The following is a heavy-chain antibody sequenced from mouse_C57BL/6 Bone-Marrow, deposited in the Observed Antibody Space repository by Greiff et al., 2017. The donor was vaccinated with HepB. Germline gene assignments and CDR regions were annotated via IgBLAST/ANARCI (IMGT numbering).Heavy chain of an antibody. V-gene: IGHV14-4*01. CDR2: IEPENGDT. CDR1: GYTFTDYY. CDR3: ASGTDYARDY. D-gene: IGHD4-1*01. Sequence: EVQLQQSGAELVRPGASVKLSCTASGYTFTDYYMPWVKQRPGQSLEWIGYIEPENGDTDYAPKFKGKATITVDTSSSTAYLQLSSLTSEDTAVYYCASGTDYARDYWGQGTTVTVSS. J-gene: IGHJ4*01.